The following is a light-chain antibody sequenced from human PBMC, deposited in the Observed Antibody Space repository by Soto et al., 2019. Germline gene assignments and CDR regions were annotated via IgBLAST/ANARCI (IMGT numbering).Light chain of an antibody. Sequence: QSALTQPPSASGSPGQSVTISCTGTSSDVGGYNYVSWYQQHPGKAPKLMIYEVSKRPSGVPDRFSGSKSGNTSSLTVSGFQAEDEADYYCSSYVGSNNLVFGAGTKLTVL. V-gene: IGLV2-8*01. J-gene: IGLJ2*01. CDR2: EVS. CDR3: SSYVGSNNLV. CDR1: SSDVGGYNY.